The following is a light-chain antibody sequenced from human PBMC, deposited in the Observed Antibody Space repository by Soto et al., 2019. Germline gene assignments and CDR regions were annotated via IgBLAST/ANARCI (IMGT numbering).Light chain of an antibody. J-gene: IGKJ1*01. CDR3: LQYVASPWT. CDR2: DAS. Sequence: ENVLTQSPGTLSLSPGERASLSCRASQSVSGSHLAWYQQKPGQAPRLLIYDASNRATGIPDRFSGSGSGTDFTITISRLETEAFAVYFYLQYVASPWTFGRGARVEIK. CDR1: QSVSGSH. V-gene: IGKV3-20*01.